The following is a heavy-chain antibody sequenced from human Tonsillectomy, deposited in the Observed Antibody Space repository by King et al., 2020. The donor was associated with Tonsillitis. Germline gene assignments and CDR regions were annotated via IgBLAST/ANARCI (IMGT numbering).Heavy chain of an antibody. CDR3: ARVQLEIRGLAFDI. Sequence: QPQESGPGLVKPSQTLSLTCAVSGGSVSNAYHSWSWIRQPPGKRLEWIGYIYYSGSTYYNPSLKSRLNISLDTSKNHFSLKLTSVTAADTAIYYCARVQLEIRGLAFDIWGQGTVVTVSS. D-gene: IGHD1-1*01. V-gene: IGHV4-30-4*07. CDR1: GGSVSNAYHS. J-gene: IGHJ3*02. CDR2: IYYSGST.